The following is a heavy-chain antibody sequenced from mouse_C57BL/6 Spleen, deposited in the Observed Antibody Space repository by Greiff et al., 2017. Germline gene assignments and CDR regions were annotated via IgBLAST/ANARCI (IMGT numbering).Heavy chain of an antibody. CDR1: GYTFTSYW. CDR2: IDPSDSYT. Sequence: QVQLQQPGAELVMPGASVKLSCKASGYTFTSYWMHWVKQRPGQGLEWIGEIDPSDSYTNYNQKFKGKSTLTVDKSSSTAYMQLSSLTSEDSAVYYGARRHYDSHWYFDVWGTGTTVTVSS. J-gene: IGHJ1*03. D-gene: IGHD2-4*01. CDR3: ARRHYDSHWYFDV. V-gene: IGHV1-69*01.